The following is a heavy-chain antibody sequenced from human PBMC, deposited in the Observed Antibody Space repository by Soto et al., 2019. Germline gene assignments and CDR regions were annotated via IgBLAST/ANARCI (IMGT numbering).Heavy chain of an antibody. V-gene: IGHV4-39*01. CDR1: GGSISSSSYY. CDR2: IYYSGST. CDR3: ARQSGYNWNFNWFDP. Sequence: LSLTCTVSGGSISSSSYYWGWIRQPPGKGLEWIGSIYYSGSTYYNPSLKSRVTISVDTSKNQFSLKLSSVTAADTAVCYCARQSGYNWNFNWFDPWGQGTLVTVSS. J-gene: IGHJ5*02. D-gene: IGHD1-7*01.